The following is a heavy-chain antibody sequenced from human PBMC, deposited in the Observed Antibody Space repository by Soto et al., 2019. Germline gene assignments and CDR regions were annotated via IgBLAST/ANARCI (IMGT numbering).Heavy chain of an antibody. V-gene: IGHV4-59*12. CDR2: IYYSGST. Sequence: SETLSLTCTVSGGSISNYYWSWIRQPPGKGLEWIGYIYYSGSTYYNPSLKSRVTISVDRSKNQFSLKLSSVTAADTAVYYCARVPDHWGQGTLVTVSS. J-gene: IGHJ5*02. CDR3: ARVPDH. CDR1: GGSISNYY.